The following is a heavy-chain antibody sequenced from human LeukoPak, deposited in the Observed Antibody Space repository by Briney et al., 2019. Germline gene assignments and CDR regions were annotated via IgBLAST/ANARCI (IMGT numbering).Heavy chain of an antibody. CDR1: GFTFSSYS. CDR3: AREGSDYGGNFDY. J-gene: IGHJ4*02. D-gene: IGHD4-23*01. V-gene: IGHV3-21*01. Sequence: GSLSLSCAASGFTFSSYSMNWVRQAPGKGLEWVSSISSSSSYIYYADSVKGRFTISRDNAKNSLYLQMNSLRAEDTVVYYCAREGSDYGGNFDYWGQGTLVTVSS. CDR2: ISSSSSYI.